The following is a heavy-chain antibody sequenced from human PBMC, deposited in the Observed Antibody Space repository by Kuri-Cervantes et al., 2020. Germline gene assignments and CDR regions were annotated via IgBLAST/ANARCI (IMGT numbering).Heavy chain of an antibody. D-gene: IGHD1-26*01. CDR1: GGSISNGGYY. Sequence: PCTVSGGSISNGGYYWSRIRQHPGKGLEWIWYIYYSGSTYYNPSLKSRVTISVDTSKNQFSLKLSSVTAADTAVYYCNLVGATTKIRTLDYWGQGTLVTVSS. CDR3: NLVGATTKIRTLDY. J-gene: IGHJ4*02. CDR2: IYYSGST. V-gene: IGHV4-31*02.